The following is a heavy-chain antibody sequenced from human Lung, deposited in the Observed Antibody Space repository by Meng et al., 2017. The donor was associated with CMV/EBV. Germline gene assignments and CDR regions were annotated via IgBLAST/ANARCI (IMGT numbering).Heavy chain of an antibody. D-gene: IGHD3-10*01. CDR1: GGAVSDGNYH. V-gene: IGHV4-61*01. CDR3: ATLIAGYGWWGS. Sequence: SXTXSLXCIVSGGAVSDGNYHWNWVRQPPGKGLEWIGQTWSGRGTYYSPSLESRLTISVDTSKNQFSLHLTSVTAADTAIYYCATLIAGYGWWGSWGQGTLVTFSS. CDR2: TWSGRGT. J-gene: IGHJ4*02.